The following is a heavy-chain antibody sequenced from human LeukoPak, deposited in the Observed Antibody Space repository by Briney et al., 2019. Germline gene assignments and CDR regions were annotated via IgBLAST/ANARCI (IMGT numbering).Heavy chain of an antibody. Sequence: SEALSLTCTVYGGSIRNYYWSWIRQPPGKGLEWIGYIYYSGSTNYNPSLKSRVTISVDTSKNQFSLKLSSVTAADTAVYYCASGYYEFDYWGQGTLVTVSS. CDR3: ASGYYEFDY. CDR2: IYYSGST. D-gene: IGHD3-22*01. V-gene: IGHV4-59*01. J-gene: IGHJ4*02. CDR1: GGSIRNYY.